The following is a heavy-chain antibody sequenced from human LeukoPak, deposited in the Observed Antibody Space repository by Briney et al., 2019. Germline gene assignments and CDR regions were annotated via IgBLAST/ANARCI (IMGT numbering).Heavy chain of an antibody. V-gene: IGHV1-2*02. CDR2: INPNSGGT. Sequence: GPVKVSCKASGYTFTGYYMHWVRQAPGQGLEWMGWINPNSGGTNYAQKFQGRVTMTRDMSTSTVYMELSSLRSEDTAVYYCARARLSYTPDYWGQGTLVTVSS. D-gene: IGHD2-8*01. CDR3: ARARLSYTPDY. J-gene: IGHJ4*02. CDR1: GYTFTGYY.